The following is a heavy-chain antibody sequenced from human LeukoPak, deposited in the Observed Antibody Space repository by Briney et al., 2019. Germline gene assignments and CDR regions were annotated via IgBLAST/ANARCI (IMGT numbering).Heavy chain of an antibody. CDR1: GYTFPNYG. Sequence: ASVKDSCKASGYTFPNYGINWLRQAPGQGVEWMGWISAYNGNTNYALKFQGRVTMNADTSTSTAYVELRSLTSDDTTVYYCARVAVAQYYFDYWGQGTLVTVSS. J-gene: IGHJ4*02. D-gene: IGHD4-23*01. V-gene: IGHV1-18*01. CDR3: ARVAVAQYYFDY. CDR2: ISAYNGNT.